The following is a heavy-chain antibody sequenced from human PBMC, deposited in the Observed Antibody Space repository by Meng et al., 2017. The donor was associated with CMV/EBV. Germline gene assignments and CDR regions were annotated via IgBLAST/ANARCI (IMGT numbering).Heavy chain of an antibody. V-gene: IGHV3-9*01. CDR3: VKDGFSYQSSGGTFES. Sequence: GGSLRLSCAVSGFILDDYSMHWVRQAPGKGPEWLLSLNWNSNHIGQAESVKGRFAISRDNAKNSLYLQMNSLRVEDTAVYYCVKDGFSYQSSGGTFESWGQGTRVTVSS. CDR2: LNWNSNHI. D-gene: IGHD3-22*01. CDR1: GFILDDYS. J-gene: IGHJ4*02.